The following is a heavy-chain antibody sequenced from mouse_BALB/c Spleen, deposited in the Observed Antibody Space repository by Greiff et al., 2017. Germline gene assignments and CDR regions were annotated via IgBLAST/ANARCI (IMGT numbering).Heavy chain of an antibody. J-gene: IGHJ2*01. CDR3: ALITTVVATDY. CDR1: GYTFTSYN. V-gene: IGHV1-12*01. D-gene: IGHD1-1*01. Sequence: LQQPGAELVKPGASVKMSCKASGYTFTSYNMHWVKQTPGQGLEWIGAIYPGNGDTSYNQKFKGKATLTADKSSSTAYMRLSSLTSEDSAVYYCALITTVVATDYWGQGTTLTVSS. CDR2: IYPGNGDT.